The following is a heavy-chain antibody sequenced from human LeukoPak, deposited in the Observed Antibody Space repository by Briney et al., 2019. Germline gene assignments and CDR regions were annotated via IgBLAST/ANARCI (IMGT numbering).Heavy chain of an antibody. CDR1: GFTVSSNY. CDR3: GGYYYDSSGYYDY. V-gene: IGHV3-66*01. D-gene: IGHD3-22*01. Sequence: GGSLRLSCAASGFTVSSNYMSWVRQAPGKGLEWVSVIYSGGSTYYADSVKGRFTISRDNSKNTLYLQMNSLRAEDTAVYYCGGYYYDSSGYYDYWGQGTLVTVSS. CDR2: IYSGGST. J-gene: IGHJ4*02.